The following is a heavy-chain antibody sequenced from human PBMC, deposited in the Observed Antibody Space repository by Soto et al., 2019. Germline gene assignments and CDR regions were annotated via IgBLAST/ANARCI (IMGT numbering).Heavy chain of an antibody. V-gene: IGHV1-24*01. CDR2: FDPEDGET. Sequence: GASVKVSCKVSGYTLTELSMHWVRQAPGKGLEWMGGFDPEDGETIYAQKFQGRVTITEDTSTDTAYKELSNLRSEDTAVYYCATPTGTYCTNGVCYRTYGDETLEYFQHWGQGTLVTVSS. J-gene: IGHJ1*01. CDR3: ATPTGTYCTNGVCYRTYGDETLEYFQH. D-gene: IGHD2-8*01. CDR1: GYTLTELS.